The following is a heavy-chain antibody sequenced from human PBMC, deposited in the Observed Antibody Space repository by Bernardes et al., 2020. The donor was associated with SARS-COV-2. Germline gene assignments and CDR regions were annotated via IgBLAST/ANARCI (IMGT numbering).Heavy chain of an antibody. Sequence: GACLKISCNISGYTVTHYWIGWVRPIPGKGLECLGIIYPGDSDTRYSPSFQGHVTISADKSITTAYLQWTSLKASDTAMYYCARLGTAGSYYSYFDYWGQGTLITVSS. V-gene: IGHV5-51*01. J-gene: IGHJ4*02. CDR1: GYTVTHYW. CDR2: IYPGDSDT. CDR3: ARLGTAGSYYSYFDY. D-gene: IGHD3-10*01.